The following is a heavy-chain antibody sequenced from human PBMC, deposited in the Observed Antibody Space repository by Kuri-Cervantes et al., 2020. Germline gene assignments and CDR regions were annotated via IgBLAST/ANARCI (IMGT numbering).Heavy chain of an antibody. Sequence: LSLTCAASGFTFSSYDMHWVRQATGKGLEWVSAIGTAGDTYYPGSVKGRFTISRENAKNSLYLQMNSLRAGDTAVYYCAGRYQLLRGPSDAFDIWGQGTMVTVSS. CDR1: GFTFSSYD. V-gene: IGHV3-13*01. D-gene: IGHD2-2*01. J-gene: IGHJ3*02. CDR2: IGTAGDT. CDR3: AGRYQLLRGPSDAFDI.